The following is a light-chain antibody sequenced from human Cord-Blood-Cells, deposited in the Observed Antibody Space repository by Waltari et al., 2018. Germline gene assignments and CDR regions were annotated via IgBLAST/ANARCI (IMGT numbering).Light chain of an antibody. V-gene: IGKV3-11*01. Sequence: EIVLTQSPATLSLSPRARATLSCRASQRVTSYLAWYQQKPGQAPRILIYDASNRATGIPARFSGSGSGTDFTLTISSLEPEDFAVYYCQQRSNWPRTFGQGTKVEIK. CDR1: QRVTSY. CDR2: DAS. CDR3: QQRSNWPRT. J-gene: IGKJ1*01.